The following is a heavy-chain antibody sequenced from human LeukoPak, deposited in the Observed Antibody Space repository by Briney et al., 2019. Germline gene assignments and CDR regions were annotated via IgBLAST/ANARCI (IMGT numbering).Heavy chain of an antibody. CDR1: GGSFSGYY. Sequence: SETLSLTCAVYGGSFSGYYWSWIRQPPGKGLEWIGEINHSGSTNYNPSLRSRVTISVDTSKNQFSLKLSSVTAADTAVYYCARGGRYDSSGSTYYFDYWGQGTLVTVSS. J-gene: IGHJ4*02. CDR2: INHSGST. V-gene: IGHV4-34*01. D-gene: IGHD3-22*01. CDR3: ARGGRYDSSGSTYYFDY.